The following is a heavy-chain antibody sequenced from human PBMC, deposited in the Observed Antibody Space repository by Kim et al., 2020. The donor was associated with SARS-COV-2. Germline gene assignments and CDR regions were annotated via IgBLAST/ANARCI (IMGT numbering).Heavy chain of an antibody. Sequence: SVKVSCKASGGTFSSYAISWVRQAPGQGLEWMGRIIPILGIANYAQKFQGRVTITADKSTSTAYMELSSLRSEDTAVYYCARAELYRDYDSGYGMDVWGQGTTVTVSS. CDR1: GGTFSSYA. V-gene: IGHV1-69*04. CDR2: IIPILGIA. D-gene: IGHD5-12*01. CDR3: ARAELYRDYDSGYGMDV. J-gene: IGHJ6*02.